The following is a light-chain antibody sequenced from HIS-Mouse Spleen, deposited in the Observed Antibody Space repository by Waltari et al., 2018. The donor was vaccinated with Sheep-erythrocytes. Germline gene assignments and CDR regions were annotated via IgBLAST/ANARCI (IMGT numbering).Light chain of an antibody. V-gene: IGLV2-23*01. CDR2: EGS. CDR1: SSDVGSYNL. Sequence: QSALTQPASVSGSPGQSITISCPGTSSDVGSYNLVSWYQQHPGKAPKLRIYEGSKRPPGVSNRFSGSKSGNTASLTISGLQAEDEADYYCCSYAGSSTPWVFGGGTKLTVL. J-gene: IGLJ3*02. CDR3: CSYAGSSTPWV.